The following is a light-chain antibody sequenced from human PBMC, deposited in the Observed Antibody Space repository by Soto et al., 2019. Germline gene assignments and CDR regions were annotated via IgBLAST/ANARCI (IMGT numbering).Light chain of an antibody. CDR3: QSYDTPVYV. CDR1: SSNIGAGYD. V-gene: IGLV1-40*01. J-gene: IGLJ1*01. Sequence: QSVLTQPPSVSGAPGQRVTISCTGSSSNIGAGYDVHWYQQLPGAAPKLLIYGNSNRPSGVPDRFSGSRSGTSASLAITGLQLEDEADYYCQSYDTPVYVFGGGTKLTVL. CDR2: GNS.